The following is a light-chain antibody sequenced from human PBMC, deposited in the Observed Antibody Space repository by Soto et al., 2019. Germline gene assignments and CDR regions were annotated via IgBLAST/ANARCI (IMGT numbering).Light chain of an antibody. CDR1: QSVSSTF. Sequence: EIVLTQSPGTLSLSPGERATLSCRASQSVSSTFLAWYQQKPGQAPRLLIYGASSRATGIPDRFSGSGSGTDFTLTISRLEPEDSATYYCQHYNDYSYTFGPGTNLEIK. CDR2: GAS. CDR3: QHYNDYSYT. J-gene: IGKJ2*01. V-gene: IGKV3-20*01.